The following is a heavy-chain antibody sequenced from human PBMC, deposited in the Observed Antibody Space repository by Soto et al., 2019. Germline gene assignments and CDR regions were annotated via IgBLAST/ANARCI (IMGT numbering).Heavy chain of an antibody. Sequence: QVRLQQWGAGLLKPSETLSLTCAVYGGSFSGYYWSWIRQPPGKGLEWIGEMSHSGSTNYNPSLKSRVTISVDTSKNQFSLKLNSVTAADTAVYYCARGADIVATIGLDYWGQGTLVTVSS. V-gene: IGHV4-34*01. D-gene: IGHD5-12*01. CDR1: GGSFSGYY. CDR2: MSHSGST. CDR3: ARGADIVATIGLDY. J-gene: IGHJ4*02.